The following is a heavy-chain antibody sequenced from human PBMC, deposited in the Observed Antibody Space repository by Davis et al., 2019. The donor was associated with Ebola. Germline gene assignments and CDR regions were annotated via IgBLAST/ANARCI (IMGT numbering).Heavy chain of an antibody. D-gene: IGHD2-15*01. CDR2: IYYSGAIYYSGTN. V-gene: IGHV4-59*08. J-gene: IGHJ3*01. CDR3: ARQWTLRDAFDV. CDR1: GGSISSYY. Sequence: MPSETLSLTCTVPGGSISSYYWSWIRQPPGKGLEWIGYIYYSGAIYYSGTNNYNPSLKSRVTMSLDTSKNQFSLKLSSVTAADTAVYYCARQWTLRDAFDVWGQGTMVTVSS.